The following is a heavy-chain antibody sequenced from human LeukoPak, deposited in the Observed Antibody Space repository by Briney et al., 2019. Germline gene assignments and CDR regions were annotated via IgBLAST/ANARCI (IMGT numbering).Heavy chain of an antibody. J-gene: IGHJ3*02. CDR2: IYENDEK. CDR3: AHRHRGVASDI. Sequence: ESGPSLVNPTQTLTLTCTFSGFTFSSGGVGVGWIRQTPGGALEWLGVIYENDEKLYSSSLQNRLSITKDTSKYRVVLTMANMAPVDTATYYCAHRHRGVASDIWGQGTMVTVSS. D-gene: IGHD2-15*01. CDR1: GFTFSSGGVG. V-gene: IGHV2-5*01.